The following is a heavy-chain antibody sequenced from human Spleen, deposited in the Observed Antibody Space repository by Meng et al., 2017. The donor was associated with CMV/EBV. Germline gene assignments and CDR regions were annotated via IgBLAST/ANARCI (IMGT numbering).Heavy chain of an antibody. Sequence: GESLKISCAASGFIFSSYNMNWVRQAPGKGLEWVSSITSSSSYIYYADSVKGRFTISRDNSKNTLYLQMNSLRAEDTAVYYCASPLWFGGSHYGMDVWGQGTTVTVSS. CDR1: GFIFSSYN. CDR2: ITSSSSYI. CDR3: ASPLWFGGSHYGMDV. J-gene: IGHJ6*02. V-gene: IGHV3-21*01. D-gene: IGHD3-10*01.